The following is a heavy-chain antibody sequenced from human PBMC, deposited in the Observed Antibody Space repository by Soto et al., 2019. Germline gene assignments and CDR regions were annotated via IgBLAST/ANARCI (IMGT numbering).Heavy chain of an antibody. CDR1: GDYVSNGLYY. CDR3: ATESGSTYGYFDY. Sequence: PSGTLSLTCTVSGDYVSNGLYYWSCIRPSPGKGLEWIGYISNSGSTGYNPSLKTRLSMSVDRSKNQFTLRLTSVTAADTAVYLCATESGSTYGYFDYWGQGTQVTVSS. D-gene: IGHD5-18*01. J-gene: IGHJ4*02. CDR2: ISNSGST. V-gene: IGHV4-30-4*02.